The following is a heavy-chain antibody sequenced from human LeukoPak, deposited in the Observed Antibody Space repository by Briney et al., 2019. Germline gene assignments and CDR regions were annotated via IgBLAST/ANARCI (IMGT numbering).Heavy chain of an antibody. D-gene: IGHD3-16*01. CDR1: GGSISSYY. CDR3: ARRGGPVDY. J-gene: IGHJ4*02. CDR2: IYYSGTT. Sequence: PSETLSLTCTVSGGSISSYYWSWIRQPPGKGLEWIGYIYYSGTTNYNPSLKSRVTISVDTSKNQFSLKLTSVTAADTAVYYCARRGGPVDYWGQGTLVTVSS. V-gene: IGHV4-59*08.